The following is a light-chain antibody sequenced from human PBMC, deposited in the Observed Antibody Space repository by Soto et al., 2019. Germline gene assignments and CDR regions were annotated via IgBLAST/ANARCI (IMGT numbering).Light chain of an antibody. CDR2: TVT. V-gene: IGLV2-11*01. Sequence: QSALTQPRSVSGSPGQSVTISCTGTSSDIGGYNYVSWYQQHPGKAPKLMIYTVTKRPSGVPDRFSGSKSDNTASLTISGLQADDEADYYCCSYAGRSSSVFGTGTKLTVL. J-gene: IGLJ1*01. CDR1: SSDIGGYNY. CDR3: CSYAGRSSSV.